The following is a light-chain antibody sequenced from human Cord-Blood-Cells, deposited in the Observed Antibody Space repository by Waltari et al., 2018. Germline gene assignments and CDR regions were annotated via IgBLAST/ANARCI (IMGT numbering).Light chain of an antibody. CDR2: WAS. Sequence: DIVMTQSPDSLAVSLGQRATINCKSSQSVLYSPNNKNYLAWYQQKPGQPPKLLIYWASTRESGVPDRFSGSWSGTDFTLTISSLRAEDVAVYYCQQYYSTPLTFGGGTKVEIK. J-gene: IGKJ4*01. CDR3: QQYYSTPLT. V-gene: IGKV4-1*01. CDR1: QSVLYSPNNKNY.